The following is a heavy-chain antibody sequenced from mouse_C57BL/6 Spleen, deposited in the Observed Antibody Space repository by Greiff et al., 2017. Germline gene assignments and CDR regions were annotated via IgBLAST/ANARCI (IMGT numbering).Heavy chain of an antibody. Sequence: QVQLQQSGAELVRPGTSVKLSCKASGYTFPSYWMHWVKQRPGQGLEWIGVIDPSDSYTNYNQKFKGKATLTVDTSSSTAYMQLSSLTSEDSAVYYCARYGNYVGDYWGQGNTLPVSS. CDR2: IDPSDSYT. J-gene: IGHJ2*01. CDR3: ARYGNYVGDY. D-gene: IGHD2-1*01. V-gene: IGHV1-59*01. CDR1: GYTFPSYW.